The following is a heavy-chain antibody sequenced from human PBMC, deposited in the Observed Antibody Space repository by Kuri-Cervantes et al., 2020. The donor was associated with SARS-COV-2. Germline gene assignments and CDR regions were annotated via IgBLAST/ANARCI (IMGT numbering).Heavy chain of an antibody. CDR1: GGSISSYY. CDR3: ARDLGQKRWLQYWYFDL. CDR2: IYYSGST. J-gene: IGHJ2*01. Sequence: GSLRLSCTVSGGSISSYYWSWIRQPPGKGLEWIGYIYYSGSTNYNPSLKSRVTISVDTSKNQFSLKLSSVTAAETAVYYCARDLGQKRWLQYWYFDLWGRGTLVTVSS. D-gene: IGHD5-24*01. V-gene: IGHV4-59*01.